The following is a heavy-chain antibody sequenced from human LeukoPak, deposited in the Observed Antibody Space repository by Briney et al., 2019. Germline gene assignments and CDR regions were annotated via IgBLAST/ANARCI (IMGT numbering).Heavy chain of an antibody. CDR2: IIPIFGTA. CDR1: GGTFSSNA. D-gene: IGHD3-3*01. Sequence: SVKVSCKASGGTFSSNAISWVRQAPGQGLEWMGGIIPIFGTANYAQKFQGRVTITADESTSTAYMELSSLRSEDTAVYYCARNPRITIFGYGMDVWGQGTTVTVSS. V-gene: IGHV1-69*13. CDR3: ARNPRITIFGYGMDV. J-gene: IGHJ6*02.